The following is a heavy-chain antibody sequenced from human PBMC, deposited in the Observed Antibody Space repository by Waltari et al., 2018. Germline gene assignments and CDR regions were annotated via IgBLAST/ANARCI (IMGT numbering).Heavy chain of an antibody. CDR1: GFIVSSNT. V-gene: IGHV3-53*01. CDR2: IFSGGDR. J-gene: IGHJ3*02. D-gene: IGHD4-4*01. CDR3: AGRMTTMSAAFDI. Sequence: EVQLVESGGGLIQPGGSLRLSCAASGFIVSSNTMIWVRQAPGKGLDWVSLIFSGGDRYYADFAKGRFTISRDISKNTLFLQMNSLRAEDTAFYYCAGRMTTMSAAFDIWGQGTMVTVSS.